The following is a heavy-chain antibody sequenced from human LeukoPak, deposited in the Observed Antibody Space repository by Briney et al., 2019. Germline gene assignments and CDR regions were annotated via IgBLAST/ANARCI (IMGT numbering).Heavy chain of an antibody. CDR1: GFTVSSNY. V-gene: IGHV3-66*01. CDR3: AREARPYYDFWSGDPYGMDV. Sequence: GGSLRLSCAASGFTVSSNYMSWVRQAPGKGLEWVSVIYSGGSTYYADSVKGRFTISRDNSKNTLYLQMNSLRAEDTAVYYCAREARPYYDFWSGDPYGMDVWGQGTTVTVSS. J-gene: IGHJ6*02. CDR2: IYSGGST. D-gene: IGHD3-3*01.